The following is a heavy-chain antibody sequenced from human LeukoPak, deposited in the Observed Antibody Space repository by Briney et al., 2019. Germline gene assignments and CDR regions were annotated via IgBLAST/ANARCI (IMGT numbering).Heavy chain of an antibody. CDR1: GFTLSKYA. CDR2: LSYDGRNK. D-gene: IGHD3-22*01. V-gene: IGHV3-30*04. J-gene: IGHJ4*02. Sequence: PGGSLRLSCVVSGFTLSKYAIHWVRQAPGKGLEWVTLLSYDGRNKYYADSVKGRFTISRDISRNTLYLQINSLRAEDTAVYYCAREGSSWIYDGSGYSFDYWGQGTLVTVSS. CDR3: AREGSSWIYDGSGYSFDY.